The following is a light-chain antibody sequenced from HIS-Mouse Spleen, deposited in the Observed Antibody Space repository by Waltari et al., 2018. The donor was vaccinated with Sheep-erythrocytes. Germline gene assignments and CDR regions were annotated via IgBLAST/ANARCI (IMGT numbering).Light chain of an antibody. J-gene: IGKJ4*01. CDR1: QSVSSSY. Sequence: EIVLTQSPGTLSLSPGERVTLPCRASQSVSSSYLAWYQQKPGQAPRLLIYGASSRATGIPDRFSGSGSGTDFTLTISRLEPEDFAVYYCQQYGSSPLTFGGGTKVEIK. CDR3: QQYGSSPLT. CDR2: GAS. V-gene: IGKV3-20*01.